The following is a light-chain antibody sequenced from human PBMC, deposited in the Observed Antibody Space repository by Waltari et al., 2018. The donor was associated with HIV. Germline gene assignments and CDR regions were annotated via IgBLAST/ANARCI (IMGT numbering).Light chain of an antibody. CDR2: YDS. V-gene: IGLV3-21*04. CDR3: QVWDSSGDHPNWV. J-gene: IGLJ3*02. Sequence: SYVLTQPPSVSLAPGQTATLTCGGNNLETKGVHWYRQKQGQAPVLVIYYDSDRPSGIPERISGSNSGNAATLTISGVEAGDEADYYCQVWDSSGDHPNWVFGGGTKLTVL. CDR1: NLETKG.